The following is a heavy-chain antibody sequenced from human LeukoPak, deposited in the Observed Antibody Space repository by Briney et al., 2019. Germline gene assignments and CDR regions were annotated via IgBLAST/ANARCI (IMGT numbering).Heavy chain of an antibody. D-gene: IGHD2-15*01. V-gene: IGHV4-39*01. J-gene: IGHJ4*02. CDR2: IYYSGST. Sequence: SETLSLTCTVSGGSISSSSYYWGWIRQPPGKGLEWIGSIYYSGSTYYNPSLKSRVTISVDTSKNQFSLKLSSVTAADTAVYYCATDPVGYCTANGCYSVDYWGQGTLATVSS. CDR1: GGSISSSSYY. CDR3: ATDPVGYCTANGCYSVDY.